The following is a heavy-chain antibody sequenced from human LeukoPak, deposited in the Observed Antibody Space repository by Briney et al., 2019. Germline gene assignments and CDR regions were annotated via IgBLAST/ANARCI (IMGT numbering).Heavy chain of an antibody. CDR3: AKLFHL. Sequence: PGRSLRLSYAASGFTFDDYAMHWARQAPGKGLEWVSGISWNSGSIGYADSVKGRFTISRDNAKNSLYLQMNSLRAEDTALYYCAKLFHLRGQGTMVTVSS. V-gene: IGHV3-9*01. CDR2: ISWNSGSI. CDR1: GFTFDDYA. J-gene: IGHJ3*01.